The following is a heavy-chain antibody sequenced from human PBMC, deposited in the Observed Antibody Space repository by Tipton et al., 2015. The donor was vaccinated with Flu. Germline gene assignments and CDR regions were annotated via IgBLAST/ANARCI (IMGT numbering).Heavy chain of an antibody. J-gene: IGHJ2*01. Sequence: TLSLTCTVSGDSISSGTHSWSWIRQPAGKGLEWIGRIYRSGSTNYNPSLKSRAAISKDTSKNQFSLKLNSVTAADTAVYYCASQLTNYWYVDFWGRGTLVTVSS. V-gene: IGHV4-61*02. D-gene: IGHD1-1*01. CDR3: ASQLTNYWYVDF. CDR2: IYRSGST. CDR1: GDSISSGTHS.